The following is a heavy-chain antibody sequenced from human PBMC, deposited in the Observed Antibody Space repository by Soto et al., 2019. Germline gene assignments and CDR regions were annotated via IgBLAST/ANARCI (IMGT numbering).Heavy chain of an antibody. V-gene: IGHV1-46*01. CDR1: GYTFTSYY. J-gene: IGHJ6*02. Sequence: QVQLVQSGAEVKKPGASVKVSCKASGYTFTSYYMHWVRQAPGQGLEWVGIINPSGGSTSYAQKFQGRVTMVRDTPTRTVYMELSSLRSEETAVYYGARGSSSCTDVWGQGTTVTVSS. D-gene: IGHD6-6*01. CDR3: ARGSSSCTDV. CDR2: INPSGGST.